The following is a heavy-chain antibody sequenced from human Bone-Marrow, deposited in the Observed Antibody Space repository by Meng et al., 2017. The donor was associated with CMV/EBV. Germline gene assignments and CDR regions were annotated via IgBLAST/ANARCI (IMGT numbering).Heavy chain of an antibody. CDR2: ISYDGSNK. D-gene: IGHD3-16*01. CDR1: GFTFSSYA. Sequence: GESLKISCAASGFTFSSYAMHWVRQAPGKGLEWVAVISYDGSNKYYADSVKGRFTISRDNSKNTLYLQMNSLRAEDTAVYYCARAQGGRAFDIWGQGTTVTVSS. J-gene: IGHJ3*02. V-gene: IGHV3-30-3*01. CDR3: ARAQGGRAFDI.